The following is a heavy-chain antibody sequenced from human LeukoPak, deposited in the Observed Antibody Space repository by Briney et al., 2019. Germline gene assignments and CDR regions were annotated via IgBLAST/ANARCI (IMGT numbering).Heavy chain of an antibody. CDR3: ARVNSGLGRGMLMVRGVIVAFDY. D-gene: IGHD3-10*01. V-gene: IGHV3-23*01. J-gene: IGHJ4*02. CDR1: GFIFSDYS. CDR2: ISGSGGNT. Sequence: GGSLRLSCAASGFIFSDYSMNWVRQAAGKGLEWVSAISGSGGNTYYADSVRGRFTISRDNSKNTLYLQMNSLRDEDTAIYYCARVNSGLGRGMLMVRGVIVAFDYWGQGTLVSVSS.